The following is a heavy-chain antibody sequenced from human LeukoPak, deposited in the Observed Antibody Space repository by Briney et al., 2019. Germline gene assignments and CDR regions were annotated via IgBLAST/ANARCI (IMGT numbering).Heavy chain of an antibody. J-gene: IGHJ4*02. CDR2: IKSKTDGGTT. V-gene: IGHV3-15*01. CDR3: ARVVVTAILRYFDY. D-gene: IGHD2-21*02. Sequence: GGSLRLSCAASGFTFSNAWMSWVRQAPGKGLEWVGRIKSKTDGGTTDYAAPVKGRFTISRDDSKSTLYLQMNSLRAEDTAVYYCARVVVTAILRYFDYWGQGTLVTVSS. CDR1: GFTFSNAW.